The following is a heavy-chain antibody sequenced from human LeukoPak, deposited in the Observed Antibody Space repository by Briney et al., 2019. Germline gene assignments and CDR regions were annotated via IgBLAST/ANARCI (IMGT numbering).Heavy chain of an antibody. J-gene: IGHJ4*02. D-gene: IGHD5-24*01. CDR2: INAGNGNT. Sequence: ASVKGSCKASKYTFTDYAINWVRQAPGQRLEWMGWINAGNGNTRYSQRFQGRVTITRDTSASTAYMELSSLTSEDTAVYYCARGRWSATTASYYLDFWGQGTLVTVSS. CDR1: KYTFTDYA. V-gene: IGHV1-3*01. CDR3: ARGRWSATTASYYLDF.